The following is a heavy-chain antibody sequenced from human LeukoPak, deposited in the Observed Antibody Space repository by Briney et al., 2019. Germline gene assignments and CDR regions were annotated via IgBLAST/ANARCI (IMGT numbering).Heavy chain of an antibody. CDR2: IYYSGST. CDR1: GGSISSYY. D-gene: IGHD2-8*01. CDR3: ARVLMVYATHIHHLDYYYYMDV. V-gene: IGHV4-59*01. J-gene: IGHJ6*03. Sequence: PSETLSLTCTVSGGSISSYYWSWIRQPPGKGLEWIGYIYYSGSTNYNPSLKSRVTISVDTSKNQFSLKLSSVTAADTAVYYCARVLMVYATHIHHLDYYYYMDVWGKGTTVTVSS.